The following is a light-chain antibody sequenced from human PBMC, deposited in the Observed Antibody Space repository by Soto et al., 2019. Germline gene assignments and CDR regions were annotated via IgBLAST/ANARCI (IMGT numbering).Light chain of an antibody. CDR2: SNN. CDR3: AAWDDSLNGAV. Sequence: QSVLTQPPSASGTPGQRVTISCSGSSSNIGSNTVNWYQQLPGTAPKLLIYSNNQRRSGVPDRFSGSKSGTSASLAISWLQSEDEADYYCAAWDDSLNGAVFGGGTKLTVL. CDR1: SSNIGSNT. V-gene: IGLV1-44*01. J-gene: IGLJ2*01.